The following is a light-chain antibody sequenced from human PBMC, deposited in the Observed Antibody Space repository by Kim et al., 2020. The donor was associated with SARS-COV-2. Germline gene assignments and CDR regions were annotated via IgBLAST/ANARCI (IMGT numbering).Light chain of an antibody. J-gene: IGKJ4*01. CDR2: AAS. CDR1: QSISNY. Sequence: DTQMTQSPSSLSASVGDRVTIACRASQSISNYLNWYQQKPGKAPNLLIYAASSLQGGVPSRFSGSGSGTDFTLTISSLQPEDFATYYCQQSHTDQSLTFGGGTKVDIK. CDR3: QQSHTDQSLT. V-gene: IGKV1-39*01.